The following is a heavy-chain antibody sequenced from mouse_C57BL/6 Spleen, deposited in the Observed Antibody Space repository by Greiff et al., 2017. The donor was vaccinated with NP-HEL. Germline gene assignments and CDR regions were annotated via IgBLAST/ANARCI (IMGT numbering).Heavy chain of an antibody. Sequence: EVQVVESGGGLVKPGGSLKLSCAASGFTFSSYAMSWVRQTPEKRLEWVATISDGGSYTYYPDNVKGRFTISRDNAKNNLYLQMSHLKSEDTAMYYCARDRFYDDYDGRGAWFAYWGQGTLVTVSA. V-gene: IGHV5-4*01. CDR1: GFTFSSYA. CDR3: ARDRFYDDYDGRGAWFAY. J-gene: IGHJ3*01. CDR2: ISDGGSYT. D-gene: IGHD2-4*01.